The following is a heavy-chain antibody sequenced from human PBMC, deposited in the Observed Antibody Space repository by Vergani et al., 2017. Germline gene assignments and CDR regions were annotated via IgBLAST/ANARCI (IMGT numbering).Heavy chain of an antibody. Sequence: QVQLQESGPGLVKPSQTLSLNCTLSGGSINSHNYYWSWIRQPAGKGLEWIGRIHTSGRTNYNPSLKSRVTMSEDTSKNQFSLNLTLVTAADTAVDFCARGSCLGGSCYKALYDYWGQGILVTVSS. V-gene: IGHV4-61*02. CDR2: IHTSGRT. CDR3: ARGSCLGGSCYKALYDY. D-gene: IGHD2-15*01. J-gene: IGHJ4*02. CDR1: GGSINSHNYY.